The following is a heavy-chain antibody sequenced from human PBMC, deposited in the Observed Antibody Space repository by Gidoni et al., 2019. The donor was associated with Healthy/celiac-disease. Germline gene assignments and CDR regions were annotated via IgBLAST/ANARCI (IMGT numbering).Heavy chain of an antibody. J-gene: IGHJ4*02. CDR2: ISYDGSNK. V-gene: IGHV3-30-3*01. Sequence: QVQLVESGGGVVQPGRSLSLSCAASGFTFSSYAMHWVRQAPGKGLEWVAVISYDGSNKYYADSVKGRFTISRDNSKNTLYLQMNSLRAEDTAVYYCAREVVGGEGYFDYWGQGTLVTVSS. CDR3: AREVVGGEGYFDY. CDR1: GFTFSSYA. D-gene: IGHD1-26*01.